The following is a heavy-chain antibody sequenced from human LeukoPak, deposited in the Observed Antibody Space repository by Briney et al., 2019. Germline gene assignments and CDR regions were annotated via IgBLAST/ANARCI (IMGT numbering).Heavy chain of an antibody. D-gene: IGHD3-22*01. CDR3: ANRRVDSSGFSD. CDR1: GFTFSSYA. CDR2: ISSSGGNT. J-gene: IGHJ4*02. Sequence: PGGSLRLSCAAPGFTFSSYAMSWVRQAPGKGLEWVSAISSSGGNTYYRDSVKGRFTISRDNSKNTLYLQMNSLRAEDTAVYYCANRRVDSSGFSDWGQGTLVTVSS. V-gene: IGHV3-23*01.